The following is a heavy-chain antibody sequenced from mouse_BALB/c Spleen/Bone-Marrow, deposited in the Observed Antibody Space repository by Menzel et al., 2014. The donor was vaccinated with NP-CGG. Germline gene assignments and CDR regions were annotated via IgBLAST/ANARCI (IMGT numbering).Heavy chain of an antibody. J-gene: IGHJ3*01. CDR3: ARSAYYRSLFAY. V-gene: IGHV1-4*01. CDR2: INPSSGYA. Sequence: VQGVESGAELARPGASVKMSCKASGYTFTSYTMHWVKQRPGQGLEWTGYINPSSGYANYNQKFKDKATLTADKSSSTAYMQLSSLTSEDSAVYYCARSAYYRSLFAYWGQGTLVTVSA. D-gene: IGHD2-14*01. CDR1: GYTFTSYT.